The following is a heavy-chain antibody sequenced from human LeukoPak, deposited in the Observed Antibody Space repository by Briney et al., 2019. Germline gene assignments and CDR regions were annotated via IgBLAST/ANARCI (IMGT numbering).Heavy chain of an antibody. J-gene: IGHJ3*02. CDR3: ARAPGDWDAFDI. CDR1: GGSISSSSYY. V-gene: IGHV4-39*01. CDR2: IYYSGHT. D-gene: IGHD2-21*02. Sequence: SETLSLTCTVSGGSISSSSYYWGWIRQPPGKGLEWIGNIYYSGHTYYNPSLKSRVTISVDTSKNQFSLKLTSVTAADTAVYYCARAPGDWDAFDIWGQGTMVTVSS.